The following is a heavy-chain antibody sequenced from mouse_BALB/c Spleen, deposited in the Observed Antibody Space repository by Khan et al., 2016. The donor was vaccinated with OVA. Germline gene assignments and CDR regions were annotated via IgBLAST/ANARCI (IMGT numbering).Heavy chain of an antibody. V-gene: IGHV1-75*01. J-gene: IGHJ2*01. CDR1: GYSFTNYD. CDR3: ARGDSVKFDS. Sequence: VQLQESGTELLKPGTSVKLSCKASGYSFTNYDINWVRQRPEQGLEWIGWIFPGTGNIQYNEKFKDKATLTIDKSSSTAYMRLSRLTYEDSGVYFCARGDSVKFDSWGQGTILTVSS. D-gene: IGHD3-3*01. CDR2: IFPGTGNI.